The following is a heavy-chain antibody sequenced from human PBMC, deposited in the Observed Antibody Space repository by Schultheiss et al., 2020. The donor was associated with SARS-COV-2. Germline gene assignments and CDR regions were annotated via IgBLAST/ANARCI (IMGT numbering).Heavy chain of an antibody. CDR3: ARDAPYCSGGSCYLWFDP. CDR2: IYHSGNT. J-gene: IGHJ5*02. V-gene: IGHV4-4*02. D-gene: IGHD2-15*01. Sequence: SETLSLTCAVSGGSISSSNWWSWVRQPPGKGLEWIGEIYHSGNTNYNPSLKSRVTLSIDKSKNQFSLRLSSVTAADTAVYYCARDAPYCSGGSCYLWFDPWGQGTLVTVSS. CDR1: GGSISSSNW.